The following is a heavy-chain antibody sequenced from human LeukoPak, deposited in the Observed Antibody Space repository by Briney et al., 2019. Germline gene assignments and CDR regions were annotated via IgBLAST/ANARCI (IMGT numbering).Heavy chain of an antibody. J-gene: IGHJ6*02. CDR1: GGSISSYY. D-gene: IGHD4-17*01. CDR2: IYTSGST. V-gene: IGHV4-4*07. CDR3: GRGGLSTVNNYYYYLGMEV. Sequence: SETLSLTCTVSGGSISSYYWSWIRQPAGKGLEWIGRIYTSGSTNYNPSLKSRVTISVDTSKNQFSLKLSSVTAADTAVYFCGRGGLSTVNNYYYYLGMEVRGQGTTVTVSS.